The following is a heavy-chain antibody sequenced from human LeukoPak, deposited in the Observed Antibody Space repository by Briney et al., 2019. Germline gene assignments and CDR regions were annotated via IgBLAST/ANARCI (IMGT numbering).Heavy chain of an antibody. CDR2: ISDSGNT. V-gene: IGHV3-53*01. CDR3: AKAPVTTCRGAYCYPFDY. J-gene: IGHJ4*02. D-gene: IGHD2-21*01. Sequence: PGGSLRLSCAASGFTVSSSYMSWVRQAPGKGLEWVSAISDSGNTYHADSVKGRFTISRDSSKNTLFLQMNRLRPEDAAVYYCAKAPVTTCRGAYCYPFDYWGQGTLVTVSS. CDR1: GFTVSSSY.